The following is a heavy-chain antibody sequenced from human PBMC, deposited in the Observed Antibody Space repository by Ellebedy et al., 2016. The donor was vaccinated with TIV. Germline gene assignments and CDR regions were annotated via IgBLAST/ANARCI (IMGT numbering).Heavy chain of an antibody. CDR2: VNPDGYT. CDR3: AREYYYGMDV. CDR1: GFTFRNYW. Sequence: PGGSLRLSCAVSGFTFRNYWFPWVRQVPGEGLVWVSRVNPDGYTNYADSVKGRFTLSRDNAKNSQYLQMNSLRAEDTAVYYCAREYYYGMDVWGQGTTVTVSS. J-gene: IGHJ6*02. V-gene: IGHV3-74*01.